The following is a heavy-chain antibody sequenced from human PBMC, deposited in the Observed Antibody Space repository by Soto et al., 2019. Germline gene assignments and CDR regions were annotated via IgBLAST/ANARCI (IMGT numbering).Heavy chain of an antibody. CDR3: AKDFRWLLSVDY. CDR1: GGTFSSYR. D-gene: IGHD5-12*01. V-gene: IGHV1-69*13. Sequence: SVKVSFKASGGTFSSYRINWVRQAPGQGLEWVGGIVPIYRTADYAQKFQGRVTITADESARTSYMELRSLKSQDTAVYYCAKDFRWLLSVDYWGQGTLVTVSS. CDR2: IVPIYRTA. J-gene: IGHJ4*02.